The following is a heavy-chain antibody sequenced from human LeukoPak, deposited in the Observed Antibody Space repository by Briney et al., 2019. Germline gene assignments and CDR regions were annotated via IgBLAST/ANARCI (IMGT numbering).Heavy chain of an antibody. Sequence: GGSLRLSCAASGFTFSSYGMHWVRQAPGKGLEWVAFIRYDGSNKYYADSVKGRFTISRDNSKNTLYLQMNSLRADDTAVYYCVKDHGWLLYSWGQGTLVTVSS. CDR3: VKDHGWLLYS. J-gene: IGHJ4*02. D-gene: IGHD3-9*01. CDR2: IRYDGSNK. CDR1: GFTFSSYG. V-gene: IGHV3-30*02.